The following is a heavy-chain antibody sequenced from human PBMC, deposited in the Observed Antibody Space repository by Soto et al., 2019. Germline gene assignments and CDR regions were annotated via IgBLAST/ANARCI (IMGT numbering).Heavy chain of an antibody. J-gene: IGHJ4*02. CDR2: ISGGGHST. CDR3: AKSLWQYGGRDLDY. D-gene: IGHD5-12*01. V-gene: IGHV3-23*01. CDR1: GFIFSSYA. Sequence: GGSLRLSCAASGFIFSSYAMSWVRQAPGKGLEWVSGISGGGHSTYYADSVKGRFTISRDNSKSTLYLQMSSLRAEDTAVYYCAKSLWQYGGRDLDYWGQGTLVTVSS.